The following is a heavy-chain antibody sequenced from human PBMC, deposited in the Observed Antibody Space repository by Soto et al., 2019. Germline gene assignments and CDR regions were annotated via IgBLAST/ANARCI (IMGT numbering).Heavy chain of an antibody. CDR1: GFSLSTSGVG. CDR3: AHKGPEDWPLDY. J-gene: IGHJ4*02. D-gene: IGHD3-9*01. CDR2: IYWDDSK. Sequence: QITLKESGPPLVRPTQTLTLTCAFSGFSLSTSGVGVGWIRQPPGKALEWLAVIYWDDSKHYSPSLRSRLTXXKXPSHNQVVPTMTNMDPMDTGTYYCAHKGPEDWPLDYWGQGTLVTVSS. V-gene: IGHV2-5*02.